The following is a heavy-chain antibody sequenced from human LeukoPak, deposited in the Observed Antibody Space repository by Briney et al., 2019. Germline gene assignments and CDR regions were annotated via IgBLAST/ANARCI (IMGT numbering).Heavy chain of an antibody. CDR3: ARVTVVPTGNDAFDI. D-gene: IGHD4-23*01. CDR1: GYTFTSYA. J-gene: IGHJ3*02. V-gene: IGHV1-18*01. CDR2: ISAYNGNT. Sequence: ASVKVSCKASGYTFTSYAMHWVRQAPGQGLEWMGWISAYNGNTNYAQKLQGRVTMTTDTSTSTAYMELRSLRSDDTAVYYCARVTVVPTGNDAFDIWGQGTMVTVSS.